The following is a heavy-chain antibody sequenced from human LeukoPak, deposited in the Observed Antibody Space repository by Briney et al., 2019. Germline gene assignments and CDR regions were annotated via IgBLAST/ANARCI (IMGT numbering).Heavy chain of an antibody. J-gene: IGHJ4*02. CDR1: GGSISSGGYY. V-gene: IGHV4-31*03. CDR2: ICYSGST. D-gene: IGHD4-11*01. CDR3: ARSTVITPPYFDY. Sequence: SETLSLTCTVSGGSISSGGYYWSWIRQHPGKGLEWIGYICYSGSTYYNPSLKSRVTISVDTSKNQFSLKLSSVTAADTAVYYCARSTVITPPYFDYWGQGTLVTVSS.